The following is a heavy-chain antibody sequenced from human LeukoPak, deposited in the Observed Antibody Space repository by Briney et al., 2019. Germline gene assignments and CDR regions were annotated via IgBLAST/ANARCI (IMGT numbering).Heavy chain of an antibody. V-gene: IGHV4-4*07. D-gene: IGHD6-13*01. Sequence: PETLSLTCTVSGGSISSYYWSWIRQPAGKGLEWIGRIYTSGSTNYNPSLKSRVTMSVDTSKNQFSLKLSSVTAADTAVYYCARGRQQGGDFDYWGQGTLVTVSS. J-gene: IGHJ4*02. CDR3: ARGRQQGGDFDY. CDR2: IYTSGST. CDR1: GGSISSYY.